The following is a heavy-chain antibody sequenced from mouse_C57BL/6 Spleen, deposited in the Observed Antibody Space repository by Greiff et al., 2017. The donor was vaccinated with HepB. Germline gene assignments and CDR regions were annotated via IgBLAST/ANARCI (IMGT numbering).Heavy chain of an antibody. CDR1: GYTFTSYW. V-gene: IGHV1-7*01. Sequence: VQLQQSGAELAKPGASVKLSCKASGYTFTSYWMHWVKQRPGQGLEWIGYINPSSGYTKYNQKFKDKATLTADISSSTAYMQLSSLTYEDSAVYYCAREGPYGKSPVDYWGQGTTLTVSS. CDR3: AREGPYGKSPVDY. D-gene: IGHD2-1*01. CDR2: INPSSGYT. J-gene: IGHJ2*01.